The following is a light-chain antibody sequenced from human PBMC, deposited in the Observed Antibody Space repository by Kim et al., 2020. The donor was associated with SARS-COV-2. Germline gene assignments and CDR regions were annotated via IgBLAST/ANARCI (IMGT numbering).Light chain of an antibody. J-gene: IGKJ2*01. CDR3: QQSYSTPVT. V-gene: IGKV1-39*01. Sequence: SAAVGDRVFITGRASESISRYLNWYQQRPGKAPTVITYGESSLQSGVPSRFSGSGSGRDFSLTINSLQPEDFATYCCQQSYSTPVTFGQGTKLEI. CDR2: GES. CDR1: ESISRY.